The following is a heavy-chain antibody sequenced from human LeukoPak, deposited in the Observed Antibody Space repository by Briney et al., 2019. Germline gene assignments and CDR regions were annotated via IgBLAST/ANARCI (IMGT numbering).Heavy chain of an antibody. Sequence: ASVKVSCKASGYTFTSYGISWVRQAPGQGLEWMGWISAYNGNTNYAQKLQGRVTMTTDTSTSTAYMELRSLRSDDTAVYYCARDWSRPGIAAAGTSPSFDYWGQGTLVTVSS. CDR2: ISAYNGNT. J-gene: IGHJ4*02. V-gene: IGHV1-18*01. CDR3: ARDWSRPGIAAAGTSPSFDY. D-gene: IGHD6-13*01. CDR1: GYTFTSYG.